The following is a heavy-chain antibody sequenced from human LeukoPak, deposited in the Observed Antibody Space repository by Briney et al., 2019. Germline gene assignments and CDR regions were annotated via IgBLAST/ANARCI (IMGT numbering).Heavy chain of an antibody. D-gene: IGHD1-1*01. CDR3: ARGNAHAFDI. J-gene: IGHJ3*02. V-gene: IGHV3-74*01. CDR2: IKGDGSST. CDR1: GFTFSDYW. Sequence: GGSLRLSCAASGFTFSDYWMHWVRQAPGTGLVWVSDIKGDGSSTRYADSVKGRFTISRDNAENTLYLQMNSLRAEDTAVYFCARGNAHAFDIWGQGTMVTVSS.